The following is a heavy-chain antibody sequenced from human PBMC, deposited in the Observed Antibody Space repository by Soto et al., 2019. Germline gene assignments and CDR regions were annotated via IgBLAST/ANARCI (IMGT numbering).Heavy chain of an antibody. CDR1: GFTFSSYS. Sequence: EVQLVESGGGLVKPGGSLRLSCAASGFTFSSYSMNWVRQAPGKGLEWVSSISSSSSYIYYADSVKGRFTISRDNAKNSLYLQMNSLRAEDTAVYYCARSGYCSGGSCYSSDYWGQGTLVTVSS. D-gene: IGHD2-15*01. J-gene: IGHJ4*02. CDR3: ARSGYCSGGSCYSSDY. V-gene: IGHV3-21*01. CDR2: ISSSSSYI.